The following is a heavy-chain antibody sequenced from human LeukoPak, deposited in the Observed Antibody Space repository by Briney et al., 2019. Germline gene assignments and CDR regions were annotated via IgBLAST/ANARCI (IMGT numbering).Heavy chain of an antibody. CDR2: INPNGVT. V-gene: IGHV1-46*01. CDR3: ARAAGDTCGYRYYSDY. J-gene: IGHJ4*02. Sequence: GASVKVSCKASGGTFSSYAISWVRQAPGQGLEWMGLINPNGVTNYAQKFQGRVTMTRDTSTSTVYMELSSLRSEDTAVYYCARAAGDTCGYRYYSDYWGQGTLVSVSS. CDR1: GGTFSSYA. D-gene: IGHD5-18*01.